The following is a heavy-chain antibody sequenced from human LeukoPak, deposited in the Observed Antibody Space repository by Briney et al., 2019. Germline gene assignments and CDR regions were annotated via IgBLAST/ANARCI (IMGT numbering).Heavy chain of an antibody. CDR3: ARENSGSYREFDY. D-gene: IGHD1-26*01. J-gene: IGHJ4*02. Sequence: SETLSLTCPVSGGSISSYYWSWIRPPAGKGLGWIGRIYTSGSTNYNASLKSRVSMSVDTSKNQFSLKLSSVTAADTAVFYCARENSGSYREFDYWGQGTLVTVSS. V-gene: IGHV4-4*07. CDR1: GGSISSYY. CDR2: IYTSGST.